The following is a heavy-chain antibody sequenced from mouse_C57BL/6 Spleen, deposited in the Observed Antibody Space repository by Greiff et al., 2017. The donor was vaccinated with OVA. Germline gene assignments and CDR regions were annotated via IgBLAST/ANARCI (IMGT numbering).Heavy chain of an antibody. CDR1: GFTFSSYS. Sequence: EVHLVESGGGLVKPGGSLKLSCAASGFTFSSYSMSWVRQTPGKRLEWVATISGGGGNTYYTERVKGRFTMSRDNATNTRYLQMSRLRSEDTALYDCARGGTMVVATRCFGFWGTGTTVTVSS. D-gene: IGHD1-1*01. J-gene: IGHJ1*03. V-gene: IGHV5-9*01. CDR2: ISGGGGNT. CDR3: ARGGTMVVATRCFGF.